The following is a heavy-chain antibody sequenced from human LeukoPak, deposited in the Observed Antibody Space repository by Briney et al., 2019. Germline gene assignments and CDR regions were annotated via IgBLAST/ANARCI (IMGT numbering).Heavy chain of an antibody. J-gene: IGHJ6*02. D-gene: IGHD2-8*02. CDR1: GFTVSSNY. CDR3: ARYWVGYGMDV. V-gene: IGHV3-53*01. CDR2: IYSGGST. Sequence: QPGGSLRLSCAASGFTVSSNYMSWVRPAPGKGLEWVSVIYSGGSTYYADSVKGRFTISRDNSKNTLYLQMNSLRAEDTAVYYCARYWVGYGMDVWGQGTTVTVSS.